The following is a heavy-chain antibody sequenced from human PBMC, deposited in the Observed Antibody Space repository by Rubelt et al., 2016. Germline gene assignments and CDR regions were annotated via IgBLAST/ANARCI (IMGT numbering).Heavy chain of an antibody. J-gene: IGHJ4*02. CDR3: VRERATVTTLFDY. Sequence: QVQLQESGPGLVKPSETLSLTCSVSGSSISSDYYWGWIRQPPGKGLEWIGSLYHGGSTYYNPSLKRRVTISVDTSKNEFSLQLTSVTAADTAVYYCVRERATVTTLFDYWGQGTLVTVSS. V-gene: IGHV4-38-2*02. CDR1: GSSISSDYY. CDR2: LYHGGST. D-gene: IGHD4-17*01.